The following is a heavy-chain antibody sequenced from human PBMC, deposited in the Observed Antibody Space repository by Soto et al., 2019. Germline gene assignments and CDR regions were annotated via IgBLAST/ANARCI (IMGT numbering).Heavy chain of an antibody. Sequence: SVKVYCKASGGTFISYAISLVRQAPGQGLEWMGGIIPIFGTANYAQKFQGRVTITADGSTSTAYMELSSLRSEDTAVYYCARDAGYSNQDNLDYWGQGTLVTVSS. J-gene: IGHJ4*02. D-gene: IGHD4-4*01. CDR3: ARDAGYSNQDNLDY. CDR2: IIPIFGTA. V-gene: IGHV1-69*13. CDR1: GGTFISYA.